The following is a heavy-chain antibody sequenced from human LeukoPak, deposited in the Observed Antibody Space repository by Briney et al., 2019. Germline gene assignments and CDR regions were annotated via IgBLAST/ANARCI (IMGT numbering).Heavy chain of an antibody. V-gene: IGHV4-59*01. CDR2: IHYSEST. D-gene: IGHD3-10*01. CDR3: ARVEEGYGSGRRENYYYYYMDV. J-gene: IGHJ6*03. CDR1: GGSISSYY. Sequence: SETLSLTCTVSGGSISSYYWTWIRQNPGKGLEWIGYIHYSESTNYNPSLKSRVTISVDRSKNQFSLKLSSVTAADTAAYYCARVEEGYGSGRRENYYYYYMDVWGKGTTVTISS.